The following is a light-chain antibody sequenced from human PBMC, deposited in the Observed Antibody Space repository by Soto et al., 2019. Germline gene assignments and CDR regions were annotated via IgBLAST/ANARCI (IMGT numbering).Light chain of an antibody. CDR3: MQALQTPPEYT. V-gene: IGKV2-28*01. Sequence: DIVMTQSPLSLPVTPGEPASISCRSSQSLLHSNGYNYLDWYLQKPGQSPQLLIYLGSNRASGVPDRFSGSGSGTDFTLKISRVEAEDVGVYYGMQALQTPPEYTFGQGTKLEIK. CDR2: LGS. CDR1: QSLLHSNGYNY. J-gene: IGKJ2*01.